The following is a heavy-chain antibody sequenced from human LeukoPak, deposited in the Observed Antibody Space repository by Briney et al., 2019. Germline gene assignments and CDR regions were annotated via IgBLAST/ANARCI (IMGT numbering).Heavy chain of an antibody. CDR1: GFTFSSYW. CDR3: AKDPDSPIAAAGGY. J-gene: IGHJ4*02. CDR2: INSDGSST. V-gene: IGHV3-74*01. Sequence: GGSLRPSCAASGFTFSSYWMYWVRQAPGKGLVWVSGINSDGSSTNYADSVKGRFTISRDNAKNTLYLQMNSLRAEDTAVYYCAKDPDSPIAAAGGYWGQGTLVTVSS. D-gene: IGHD6-13*01.